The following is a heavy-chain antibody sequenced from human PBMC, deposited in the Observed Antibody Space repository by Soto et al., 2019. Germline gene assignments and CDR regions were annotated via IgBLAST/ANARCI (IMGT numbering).Heavy chain of an antibody. Sequence: ASVKVSCKASGYTFTSYGISWVRQAPGQGLEWMGWISAYNGNTNYAQRLQGRVTMTTDTSTSTAYMELRSLRSDDTAVYYCARESPGIFCSSTSCRYYYYYYGMDVWGQGTTVTVSS. CDR2: ISAYNGNT. D-gene: IGHD2-2*01. J-gene: IGHJ6*02. V-gene: IGHV1-18*01. CDR1: GYTFTSYG. CDR3: ARESPGIFCSSTSCRYYYYYYGMDV.